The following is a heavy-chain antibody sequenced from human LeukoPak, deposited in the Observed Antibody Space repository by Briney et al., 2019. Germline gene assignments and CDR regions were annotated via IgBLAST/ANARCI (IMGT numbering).Heavy chain of an antibody. Sequence: SETLSLTCTVSGGSISSYYWSWIRQPPGKGLEWVGNIFYSGSTYYSPSLRSRVTISLDTSRNQFSLKLNSVTAADTAVYYCAKSNGYGLVDIWGQGTMVTVSS. CDR2: IFYSGST. CDR1: GGSISSYY. V-gene: IGHV4-59*12. CDR3: AKSNGYGLVDI. D-gene: IGHD3-10*01. J-gene: IGHJ3*02.